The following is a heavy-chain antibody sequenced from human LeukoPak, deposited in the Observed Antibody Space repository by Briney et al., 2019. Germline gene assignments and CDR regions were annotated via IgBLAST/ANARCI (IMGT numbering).Heavy chain of an antibody. CDR3: ARSGGRMVYYDSSGYSDY. D-gene: IGHD3-22*01. CDR2: ISSSSSYI. CDR1: GFTFSSYS. V-gene: IGHV3-21*01. J-gene: IGHJ4*02. Sequence: PGGPLRLSCAASGFTFSSYSMNWVRQAPGKGLEWVSSISSSSSYIYYADSVKGRFTISRDNAKNALYVQMNSLRAEDTAVYYCARSGGRMVYYDSSGYSDYWGQGTLVTVSS.